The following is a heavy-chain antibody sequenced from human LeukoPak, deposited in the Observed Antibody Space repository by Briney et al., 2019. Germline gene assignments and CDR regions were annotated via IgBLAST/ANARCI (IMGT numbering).Heavy chain of an antibody. CDR3: ARDSSEHDRYDSSGYYYFDY. Sequence: GGSLRLSCAASGFTFSSYSMTWVRQAPGKGLEWVSSISSSSSYIYYADSVKGRFTISRDNAKNSLYLQMNSLRAEDTAVYYCARDSSEHDRYDSSGYYYFDYWGQGTLVTVSS. CDR2: ISSSSSYI. J-gene: IGHJ4*02. D-gene: IGHD3-22*01. V-gene: IGHV3-21*01. CDR1: GFTFSSYS.